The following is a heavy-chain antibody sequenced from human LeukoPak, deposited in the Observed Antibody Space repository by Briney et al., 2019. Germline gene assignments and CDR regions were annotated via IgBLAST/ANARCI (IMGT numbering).Heavy chain of an antibody. J-gene: IGHJ4*02. CDR2: INPSGGST. V-gene: IGHV1-46*01. CDR3: ARVDRYCSGGSCADHDY. CDR1: GYTFTSYY. Sequence: ASVKVSRKASGYTFTSYYMHWVRQAPGQGLEWMGIINPSGGSTSYAQKFQGRVTMTRGTSTSTAYMELRSLRSDDTAVYYCARVDRYCSGGSCADHDYWGQGTLVTVSS. D-gene: IGHD2-15*01.